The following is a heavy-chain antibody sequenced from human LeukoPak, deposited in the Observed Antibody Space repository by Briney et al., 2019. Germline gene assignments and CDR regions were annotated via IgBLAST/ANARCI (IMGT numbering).Heavy chain of an antibody. J-gene: IGHJ4*02. CDR2: ISYDGSNK. D-gene: IGHD3-22*01. V-gene: IGHV3-30*04. Sequence: GRSLRLSCAASGFTFSSYAMHWVRQAPGKGLEWVAVISYDGSNKYYADSVKGRFTISRDNSKNTLYLQMNSLRAEDTAVYYCARDPTYYYDSSGYGMGSYDYWGQGTLVTVSS. CDR1: GFTFSSYA. CDR3: ARDPTYYYDSSGYGMGSYDY.